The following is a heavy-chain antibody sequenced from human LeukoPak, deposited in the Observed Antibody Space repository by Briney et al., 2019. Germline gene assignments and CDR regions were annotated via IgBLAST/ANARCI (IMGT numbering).Heavy chain of an antibody. CDR1: GGSFSGYY. D-gene: IGHD2-2*02. V-gene: IGHV4-34*01. CDR3: ARAYCSSTSCYTGHYYGMDV. J-gene: IGHJ6*02. CDR2: INHSGST. Sequence: NPSETLSLTCAVYGGSFSGYYWSWIRQPPGKGLEWIGEINHSGSTNYNPSLKSRVTISVDTSKNQFSLKLSSVTAADTAVYYCARAYCSSTSCYTGHYYGMDVWGQGTTVTVSS.